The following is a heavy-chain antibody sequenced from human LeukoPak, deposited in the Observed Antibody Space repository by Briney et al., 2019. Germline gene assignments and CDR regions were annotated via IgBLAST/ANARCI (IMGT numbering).Heavy chain of an antibody. D-gene: IGHD6-13*01. Sequence: PSETLSLTCTVSSGSISTSNYYWGWVRQPPGKGLEWIGEINHSGSTNYNPSLKSRVTISVDTSKNQFSLKLSSVTAADTAVYYCARRQQLRVVWFDPWGQGTLVTVSS. CDR3: ARRQQLRVVWFDP. CDR1: SGSISTSNYY. J-gene: IGHJ5*02. CDR2: INHSGST. V-gene: IGHV4-39*07.